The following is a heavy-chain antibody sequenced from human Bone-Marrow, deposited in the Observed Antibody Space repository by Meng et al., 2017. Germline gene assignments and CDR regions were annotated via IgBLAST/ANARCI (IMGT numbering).Heavy chain of an antibody. J-gene: IGHJ4*02. Sequence: EVQRMESGGGCVPPGGSLRLSCAATGFTFSSYAMSWVRQAPGKGLEWVSAISGNAGSTFYADSVKGRFTISRDNPKNTLYLQMNSLRADDTAVYYCAKRLLTGYESFFDYWGQGTLVTVSS. CDR3: AKRLLTGYESFFDY. V-gene: IGHV3-23*01. CDR2: ISGNAGST. CDR1: GFTFSSYA. D-gene: IGHD5-12*01.